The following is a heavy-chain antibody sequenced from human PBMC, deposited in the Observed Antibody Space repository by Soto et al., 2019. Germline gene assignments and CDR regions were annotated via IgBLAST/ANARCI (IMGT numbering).Heavy chain of an antibody. Sequence: QPGGSLRLSCAASGFTFSSYAMHWVRQAPGKGLEWVAVISYDGGNKYYADSVKGRFTISRDNSKNTLYLQMNSLRAEDTAVYYCARVLPAVAAVYYYYGMDVWGQGTTVTVSS. CDR3: ARVLPAVAAVYYYYGMDV. CDR1: GFTFSSYA. V-gene: IGHV3-30-3*01. D-gene: IGHD6-19*01. CDR2: ISYDGGNK. J-gene: IGHJ6*02.